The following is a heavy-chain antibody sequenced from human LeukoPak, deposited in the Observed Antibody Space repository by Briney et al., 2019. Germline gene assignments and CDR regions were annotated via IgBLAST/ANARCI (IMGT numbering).Heavy chain of an antibody. D-gene: IGHD2-8*01. J-gene: IGHJ3*02. CDR1: GFTVSSNY. V-gene: IGHV3-53*01. Sequence: GSLRLSCAASGFTVSSNYMSWVRQAPGKGLEWVSVIYSGGSTYYADSVKGRFTISRDNSKNTLSLQMSSLRAEDTAVYYCARVALYALDIWGQGTMVTVSS. CDR3: ARVALYALDI. CDR2: IYSGGST.